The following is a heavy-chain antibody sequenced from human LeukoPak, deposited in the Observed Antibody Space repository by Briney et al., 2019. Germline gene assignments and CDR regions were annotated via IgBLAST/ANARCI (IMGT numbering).Heavy chain of an antibody. Sequence: SETLSLTCTVSGGSISSYYWSWIRQPAGKGLEWIGRIYTSGSTNYNPSLKSRVTMSVDTSKNQFSLKLSPVTAADTAVYYCARDHRSSWFGELSYWYFDLWGRGTLVTVSS. CDR3: ARDHRSSWFGELSYWYFDL. CDR2: IYTSGST. V-gene: IGHV4-4*07. J-gene: IGHJ2*01. D-gene: IGHD3-10*01. CDR1: GGSISSYY.